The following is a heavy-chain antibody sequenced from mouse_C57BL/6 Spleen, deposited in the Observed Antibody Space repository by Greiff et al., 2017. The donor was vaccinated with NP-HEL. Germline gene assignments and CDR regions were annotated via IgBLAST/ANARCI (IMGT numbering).Heavy chain of an antibody. J-gene: IGHJ4*01. CDR1: GYSFTGYY. Sequence: EVQGVESGPELVKPGASVKISCKASGYSFTGYYMNWVKQSPEKSLEWIGEINPSTGGTTYNQKFKAKATLTVDKSSSTAYMQLKSLTSEDSAVYYCARRNSNYGGAMDYWGQGTSVTVSS. CDR3: ARRNSNYGGAMDY. V-gene: IGHV1-42*01. D-gene: IGHD2-5*01. CDR2: INPSTGGT.